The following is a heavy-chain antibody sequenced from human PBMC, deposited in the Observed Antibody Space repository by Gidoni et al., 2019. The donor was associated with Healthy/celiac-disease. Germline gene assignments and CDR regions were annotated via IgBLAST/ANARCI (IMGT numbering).Heavy chain of an antibody. Sequence: QLQLQESGPGLVKPSETLSLTCTVSGGSISSSSYYWGWIRQPPGKGLEWIGSIYYSGSTYYNPSLKSRVTISVDTSKNQFSLKLSSVTAADTAVYYCARHGLIAKIFDYWGQGTLVTVSS. V-gene: IGHV4-39*01. CDR1: GGSISSSSYY. CDR3: ARHGLIAKIFDY. CDR2: IYYSGST. J-gene: IGHJ4*02. D-gene: IGHD3-22*01.